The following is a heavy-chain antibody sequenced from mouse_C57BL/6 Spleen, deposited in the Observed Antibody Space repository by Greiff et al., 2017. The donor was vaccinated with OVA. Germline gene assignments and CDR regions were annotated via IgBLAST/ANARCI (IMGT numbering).Heavy chain of an antibody. V-gene: IGHV1-64*01. J-gene: IGHJ4*01. CDR1: GYTFTSYW. D-gene: IGHD2-3*01. CDR3: ARGGYYDPYYAMDY. CDR2: IHPNSGST. Sequence: VQLQQPGAELVKPGASVKLSCKASGYTFTSYWMHWVKQRPGQGLEWIGMIHPNSGSTNYNEKFKSKATLTVDKSSSTAYMQLSSLTSEDSAVYYCARGGYYDPYYAMDYWGQGTSVTVSS.